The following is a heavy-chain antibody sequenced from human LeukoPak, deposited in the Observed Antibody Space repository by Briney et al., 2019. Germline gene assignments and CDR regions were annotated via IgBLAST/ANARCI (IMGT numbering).Heavy chain of an antibody. D-gene: IGHD6-19*01. CDR2: ISYDGSNK. CDR3: AKARYSSGWYVPDGGNY. CDR1: GFTFSSYA. V-gene: IGHV3-30-3*01. Sequence: GGSLRLSCAASGFTFSSYAMHWVRQAPGKGLEWVAVISYDGSNKYYADSVKGRFTISRDNSKNTLYLQMNSLRAEDTAVYYCAKARYSSGWYVPDGGNYWGQGTLVTVSS. J-gene: IGHJ4*02.